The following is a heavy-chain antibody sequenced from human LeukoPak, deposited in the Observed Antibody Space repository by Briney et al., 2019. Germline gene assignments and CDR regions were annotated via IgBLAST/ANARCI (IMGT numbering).Heavy chain of an antibody. Sequence: HTGGSLRLSCAASGFTFSNYAMNWVRQAPGKGLEWGSAISGSGDRTYYADSVKGRFTISRDNSKNTLYLQMSSLRAEDSAVYYCAKRGGYETMAAFDYWGQGTLVTVSS. CDR2: ISGSGDRT. CDR3: AKRGGYETMAAFDY. CDR1: GFTFSNYA. D-gene: IGHD3-10*01. V-gene: IGHV3-23*01. J-gene: IGHJ4*02.